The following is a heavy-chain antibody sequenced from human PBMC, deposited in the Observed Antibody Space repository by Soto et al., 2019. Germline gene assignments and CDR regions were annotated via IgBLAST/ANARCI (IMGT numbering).Heavy chain of an antibody. CDR1: GFTFTSYA. J-gene: IGHJ4*02. V-gene: IGHV3-23*01. Sequence: GGSLRLSCAASGFTFTSYAMSWVRQAPGKGLEWVSLITSSGGSTYYADSVKGRFTISRDDSKNTLYLQMNSLRAEDAAVYYCAKRIPFYYWGQGTLVTVSS. CDR2: ITSSGGST. CDR3: AKRIPFYY.